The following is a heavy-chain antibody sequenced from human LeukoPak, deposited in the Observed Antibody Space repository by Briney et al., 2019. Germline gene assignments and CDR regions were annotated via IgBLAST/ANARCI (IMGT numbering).Heavy chain of an antibody. CDR2: INHSGST. Sequence: PSETLSLTCAVYGGSFSGYYWSWIRQPPGKGLEWIGEINHSGSTNYHPSLKSRVTISVDTSKNQFSLKLSSVTAADTAVYYCASAGETPYYYYGMDVWGQGTTVTVSS. CDR3: ASAGETPYYYYGMDV. J-gene: IGHJ6*02. D-gene: IGHD3-16*01. CDR1: GGSFSGYY. V-gene: IGHV4-34*01.